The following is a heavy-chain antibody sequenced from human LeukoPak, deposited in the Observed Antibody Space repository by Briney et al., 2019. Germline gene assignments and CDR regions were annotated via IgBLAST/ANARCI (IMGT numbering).Heavy chain of an antibody. V-gene: IGHV4-4*07. CDR3: SRSPSGCGYTCSFDS. Sequence: SETLSLTCTVSGASMSNSFWSWIRQPAGKGLEWIGRIYTSGTTNYNPSRKSRVTLSVHTSSNHFSLTLTSEPAEDTALYYCSRSPSGCGYTCSFDSWGQGTLVTVSS. D-gene: IGHD6-19*01. J-gene: IGHJ4*02. CDR2: IYTSGTT. CDR1: GASMSNSF.